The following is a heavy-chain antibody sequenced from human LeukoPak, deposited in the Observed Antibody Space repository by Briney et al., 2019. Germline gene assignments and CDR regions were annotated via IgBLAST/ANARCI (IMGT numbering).Heavy chain of an antibody. J-gene: IGHJ4*02. CDR1: GFTFSNYA. CDR2: IRGSGDST. V-gene: IGHV3-23*01. Sequence: GGSLRLSCAASGFTFSNYAMSWVRQVPGEGLEWVSCIRGSGDSTYYADSVKGRFTISRDNSKNTLYLQVNNLRAEDTAVYYCAKVRNDILTAPVDYWGQGTLVTVSS. D-gene: IGHD3-9*01. CDR3: AKVRNDILTAPVDY.